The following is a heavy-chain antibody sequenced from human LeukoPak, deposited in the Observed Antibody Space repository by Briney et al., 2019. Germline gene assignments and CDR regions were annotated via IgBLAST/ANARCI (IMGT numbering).Heavy chain of an antibody. Sequence: ASVKVSCKASGYTFTGYYMHWVRQAPGQGLEWMGWISAYNGNTNYAQKLQGRVTMTTDTSTSTAYMELRSLRSDDTAVYYCARWLPSFGPGVDVWGQGTTVTVSS. CDR1: GYTFTGYY. J-gene: IGHJ6*02. CDR3: ARWLPSFGPGVDV. V-gene: IGHV1-18*04. CDR2: ISAYNGNT. D-gene: IGHD3-16*01.